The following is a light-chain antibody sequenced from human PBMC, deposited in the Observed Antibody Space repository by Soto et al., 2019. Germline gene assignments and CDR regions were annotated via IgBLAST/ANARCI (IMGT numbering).Light chain of an antibody. J-gene: IGKJ4*01. Sequence: EIVLTQSPATLSLSPGERATLSCRASQSVCSYLAWYQQKPGQAPRLLIYDASNRATGIPARFSGSGSGTDFTLTISSLEPEDFAVYYCQQRSNWPPLTFCGGTKVEIK. CDR3: QQRSNWPPLT. CDR2: DAS. V-gene: IGKV3-11*01. CDR1: QSVCSY.